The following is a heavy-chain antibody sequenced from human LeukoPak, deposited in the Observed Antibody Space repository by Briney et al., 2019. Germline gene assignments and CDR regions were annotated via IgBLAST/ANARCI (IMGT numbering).Heavy chain of an antibody. D-gene: IGHD3-10*01. CDR3: ARHFNQYHDSGSYYSNYWYFDL. J-gene: IGHJ2*01. V-gene: IGHV5-10-1*01. Sequence: GESLKISCQGSGYSFSNNWISWVRQMPGKGLEWMGMIDPRDSYITYSPSFQGHVTISVDKSITTAYLQWSTLKASDTATYYCARHFNQYHDSGSYYSNYWYFDLWGRGTLVTVSS. CDR1: GYSFSNNW. CDR2: IDPRDSYI.